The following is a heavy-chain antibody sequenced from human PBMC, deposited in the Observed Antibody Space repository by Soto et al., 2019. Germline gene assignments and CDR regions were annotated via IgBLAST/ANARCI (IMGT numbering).Heavy chain of an antibody. J-gene: IGHJ5*02. V-gene: IGHV2-5*02. CDR1: GFSLSTSGVG. CDR2: IYWDDDK. D-gene: IGHD6-13*01. Sequence: QITLKESGPTLVKPTQTLTLTCTFSGFSLSTSGVGVGWIRQPPGKALEWLALIYWDDDKRYSPSLKSRLTITKDTSKNQVVLTMTNMDPVVTATYYCAHRPSPSSSWYLWFDPWGQGTLVTVSS. CDR3: AHRPSPSSSWYLWFDP.